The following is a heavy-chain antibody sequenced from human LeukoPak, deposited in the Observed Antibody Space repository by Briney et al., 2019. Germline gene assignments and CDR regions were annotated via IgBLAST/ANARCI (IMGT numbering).Heavy chain of an antibody. CDR3: ARQRDSSSWYETLDY. D-gene: IGHD6-13*01. CDR2: INHSGSS. J-gene: IGHJ4*02. Sequence: PSETLSLTCAVYGGYFSGYYWSWIRQTPGKGLEWIGEINHSGSSNYNPSLKSRVTISVDMSKNQISLKLNSVTAADTAVYYCARQRDSSSWYETLDYWGQGTLVTVSS. V-gene: IGHV4-34*01. CDR1: GGYFSGYY.